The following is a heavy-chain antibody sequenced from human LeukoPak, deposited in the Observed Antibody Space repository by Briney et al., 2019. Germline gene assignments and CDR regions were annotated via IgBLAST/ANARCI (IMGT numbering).Heavy chain of an antibody. CDR1: GFTFSSYW. Sequence: PGGSLRLSCAASGFTFSSYWMSWVRQAPGKGLEWVANIKQDGSEKYYVDSVKGRFTISRDNAKNSLYLQMNSLRAEDTAVYYCARGESGYPTPFDYWGQGTLVTVSS. V-gene: IGHV3-7*01. D-gene: IGHD3-22*01. CDR2: IKQDGSEK. CDR3: ARGESGYPTPFDY. J-gene: IGHJ4*02.